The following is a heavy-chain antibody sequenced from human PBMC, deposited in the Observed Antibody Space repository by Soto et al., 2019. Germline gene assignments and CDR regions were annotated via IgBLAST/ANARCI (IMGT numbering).Heavy chain of an antibody. CDR1: GGSISSGGYY. CDR2: IYYSGST. J-gene: IGHJ5*02. D-gene: IGHD3-10*01. V-gene: IGHV4-31*03. CDR3: AREGGGWFGELLPSWFDP. Sequence: QVQLQESGPGLVKPSQTLSLTCTVSGGSISSGGYYWSWIRQHPGKGLEWIGYIYYSGSTYYNPSLKSRVTISVDPSKNQFSLKLSSVTAADTAVYYWAREGGGWFGELLPSWFDPWGQGTLVTVSS.